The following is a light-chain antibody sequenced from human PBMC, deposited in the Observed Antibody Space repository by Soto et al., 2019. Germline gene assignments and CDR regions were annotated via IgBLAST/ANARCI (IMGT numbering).Light chain of an antibody. V-gene: IGLV1-44*01. CDR2: SNN. J-gene: IGLJ3*02. CDR1: SSNIGSNT. CDR3: SAWDDSLNGYWV. Sequence: QSVLTQPPSASATPGQRVTISCSGSSSNIGSNTVSWYQQLPGTAPKLLIYSNNQRPSGVPDRFSGSKSGTSASLAISGLQSEDEANYHCSAWDDSLNGYWVFGGGTKVTVL.